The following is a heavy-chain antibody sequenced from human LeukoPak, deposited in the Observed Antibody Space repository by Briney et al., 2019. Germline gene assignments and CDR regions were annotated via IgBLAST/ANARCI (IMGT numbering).Heavy chain of an antibody. D-gene: IGHD1-14*01. CDR1: GFTFDDYA. J-gene: IGHJ3*02. CDR3: AKDIHHTPSWALDI. CDR2: ISWNSGSV. V-gene: IGHV3-9*01. Sequence: GGSLRLSCAASGFTFDDYAMHWVRQAPGKGLEWVSGISWNSGSVHYADSVKGRFTISRDNAKNSLYLQMNSLRAEDTALYYCAKDIHHTPSWALDIWGQGTMVTVSS.